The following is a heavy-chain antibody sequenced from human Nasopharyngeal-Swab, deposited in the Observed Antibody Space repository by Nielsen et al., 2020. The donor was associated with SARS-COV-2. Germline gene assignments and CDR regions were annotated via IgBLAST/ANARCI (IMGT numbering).Heavy chain of an antibody. CDR2: ISGSGGST. Sequence: GESPKISCAASGFTFSSYAMSWVRQAPGKGLEWVSAISGSGGSTHYADSVKGRFTISRDNSKNTLDLQMNSLRAEDTAVYYCAKDSSPVRYYYYGMDVWGQGTTVTVSS. CDR3: AKDSSPVRYYYYGMDV. D-gene: IGHD6-13*01. J-gene: IGHJ6*02. CDR1: GFTFSSYA. V-gene: IGHV3-23*01.